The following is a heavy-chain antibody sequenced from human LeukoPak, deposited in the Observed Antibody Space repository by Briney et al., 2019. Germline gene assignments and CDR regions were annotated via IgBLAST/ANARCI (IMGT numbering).Heavy chain of an antibody. Sequence: PSETLSLTCTVSGGSINTPNYYWGWIRQTPGKGLEWIGNIFYSGGTYYSPSFQGQVTISADKSISTAYLQWSSLKASDTAMYYCARPQDFGLTGMNAFDIWGQGTVVTVSS. D-gene: IGHD7-27*01. J-gene: IGHJ3*02. V-gene: IGHV4-39*07. CDR2: IFYSGGT. CDR3: ARPQDFGLTGMNAFDI. CDR1: GGSINTPNYY.